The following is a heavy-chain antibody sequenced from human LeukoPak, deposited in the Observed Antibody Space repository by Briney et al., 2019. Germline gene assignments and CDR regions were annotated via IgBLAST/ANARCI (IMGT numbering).Heavy chain of an antibody. D-gene: IGHD3-16*02. V-gene: IGHV4-4*02. CDR2: VNLQGFT. Sequence: PSETLCLTCGVSGGSVTSTNYWTWVRQPPGKGLEWIGEVNLQGFTNYNPSLMGRVAISVDTFENHISLQLTSVTAADTAVYYCAREGGRYRPLDYSGQGTLVTVSS. J-gene: IGHJ4*02. CDR3: AREGGRYRPLDY. CDR1: GGSVTSTNY.